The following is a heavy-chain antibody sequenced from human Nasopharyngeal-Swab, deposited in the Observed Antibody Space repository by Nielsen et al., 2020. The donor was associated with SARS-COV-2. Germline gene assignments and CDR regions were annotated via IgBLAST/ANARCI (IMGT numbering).Heavy chain of an antibody. J-gene: IGHJ4*02. CDR2: ISTTGSSK. Sequence: GGSLRLSCAASGFTFSDYCMSWIRQAPGKGLEWVSHISTTGSSKYYADSLKGRFTISRDNDKNSLYLQMNSLRADDTAVYYCASGGYDFWSGYPSDYWGLGTPVTVSS. CDR1: GFTFSDYC. D-gene: IGHD3-3*01. V-gene: IGHV3-11*04. CDR3: ASGGYDFWSGYPSDY.